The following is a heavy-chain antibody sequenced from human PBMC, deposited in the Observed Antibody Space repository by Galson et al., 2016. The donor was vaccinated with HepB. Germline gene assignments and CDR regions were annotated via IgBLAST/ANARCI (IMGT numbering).Heavy chain of an antibody. D-gene: IGHD2-8*02. CDR3: AILFHCRDGECFDHAVDN. CDR2: IWHDGRNE. V-gene: IGHV3-33*01. CDR1: GFTFGRYG. Sequence: SLRLSCAASGFTFGRYGMHWVRQAPGKGLEWVAFIWHDGRNEYYADSVEGRFTISRDNSKDTLYLQMNGLRGEDTALYYCAILFHCRDGECFDHAVDNWGQGTLVTVSS. J-gene: IGHJ4*02.